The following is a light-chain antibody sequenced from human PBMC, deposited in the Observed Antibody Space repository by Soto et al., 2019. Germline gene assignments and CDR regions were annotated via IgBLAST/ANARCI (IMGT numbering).Light chain of an antibody. J-gene: IGLJ2*01. CDR2: DVT. Sequence: QSALTQPRSVSGSPGQSVTISCTGTSSDVDDYNYVSWYQQHPDTAPKLMIYDVTKRPSGVPDRFSGSKSGNTASLTISGLQAEDEADYYCISYTGSTTLVVFGGGTKLTVL. V-gene: IGLV2-11*01. CDR3: ISYTGSTTLVV. CDR1: SSDVDDYNY.